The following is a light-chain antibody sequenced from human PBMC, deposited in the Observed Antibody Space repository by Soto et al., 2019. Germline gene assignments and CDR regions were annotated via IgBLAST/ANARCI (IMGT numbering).Light chain of an antibody. J-gene: IGLJ1*01. Sequence: QSVLTQPPSASGPPGQSVTISYTGTSSDVGGYDYVSWYQQHPGKAPKLMIYEVTIRPSGVSDRFSGSKSGNTASLTVSGLQAEDEADYYCSLSTGGNPSYVFGTGTKVTVL. CDR2: EVT. CDR1: SSDVGGYDY. CDR3: SLSTGGNPSYV. V-gene: IGLV2-8*01.